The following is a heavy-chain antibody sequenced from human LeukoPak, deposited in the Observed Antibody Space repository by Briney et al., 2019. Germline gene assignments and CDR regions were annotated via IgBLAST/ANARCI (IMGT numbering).Heavy chain of an antibody. CDR1: GFTLSGHW. J-gene: IGHJ6*02. CDR3: AKVLGSTWRSGMDI. V-gene: IGHV3-23*01. Sequence: QPGGSLRLSCVASGFTLSGHWMHWVRQAPGKGLEWVSVISNSGGTTYFADSVKGRFTISRDNSKNTVYLQMNSLSAEDTAVYYCAKVLGSTWRSGMDIWGQGTTVTVSS. CDR2: ISNSGGTT. D-gene: IGHD6-13*01.